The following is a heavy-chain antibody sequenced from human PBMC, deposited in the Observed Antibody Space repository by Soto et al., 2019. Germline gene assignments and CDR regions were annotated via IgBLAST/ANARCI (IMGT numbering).Heavy chain of an antibody. Sequence: SETLSLTCTVSGGSISSSSYYWGWIRQPPGKGLEWIGSIYYSGSTYYNPSLKSRVTISVDTSKNQFSLKLSSVTAADTAVYYCARQYSVKFTYYYGSGSYHLDYWVQRTLVTVSS. D-gene: IGHD3-10*01. J-gene: IGHJ4*02. CDR3: ARQYSVKFTYYYGSGSYHLDY. V-gene: IGHV4-39*01. CDR2: IYYSGST. CDR1: GGSISSSSYY.